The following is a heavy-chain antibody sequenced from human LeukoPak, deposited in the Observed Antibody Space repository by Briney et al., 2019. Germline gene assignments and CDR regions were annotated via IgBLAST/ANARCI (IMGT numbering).Heavy chain of an antibody. Sequence: GASLQISCKGSGYSFTSYWIGWVRPLPGKGLEWMGIIYPADSDIRYSPSFQGQVTISADKSISTAYLQWSSLKASDTGMYYCARRPTLVVRGGYFDFWGQGTLVTVSS. CDR2: IYPADSDI. D-gene: IGHD3-10*01. V-gene: IGHV5-51*01. J-gene: IGHJ4*02. CDR1: GYSFTSYW. CDR3: ARRPTLVVRGGYFDF.